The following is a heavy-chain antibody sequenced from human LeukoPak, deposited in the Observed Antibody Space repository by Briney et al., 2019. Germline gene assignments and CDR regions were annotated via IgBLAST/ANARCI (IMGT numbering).Heavy chain of an antibody. J-gene: IGHJ5*01. V-gene: IGHV6-1*01. Sequence: SQTLSLTCAISGNSFSTNSATWTWLRQSPSRGLEWLGRTYYRSKWYNDYAVSMKSRITINPDTSKNQFSLQLNSVTPEDTAVYYCARLVGASWFDSWGQGTLVTVSS. CDR2: TYYRSKWYN. CDR1: GNSFSTNSAT. CDR3: ARLVGASWFDS. D-gene: IGHD1-26*01.